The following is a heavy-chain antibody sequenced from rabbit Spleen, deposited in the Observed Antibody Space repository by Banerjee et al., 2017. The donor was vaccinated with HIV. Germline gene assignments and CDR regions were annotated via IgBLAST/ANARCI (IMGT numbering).Heavy chain of an antibody. CDR2: INMVTGKS. D-gene: IGHD1-1*01. CDR1: GFDVSNYG. J-gene: IGHJ6*01. V-gene: IGHV1S45*01. CDR3: ARDLVAVIGWNFSL. Sequence: QEQLVESGGGLVRPGGSLKLSCKASGFDVSNYGMSWVRQAPGKGLEWITCINMVTGKSVYASWAKGRFIMSRTSSTKVTLQMTSLTAADTATYFCARDLVAVIGWNFSLWGPGTLVTVS.